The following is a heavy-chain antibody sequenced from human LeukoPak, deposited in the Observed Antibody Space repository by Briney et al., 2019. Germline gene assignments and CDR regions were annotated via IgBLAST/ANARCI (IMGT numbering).Heavy chain of an antibody. Sequence: SETLSLTCTVSGVSISSYYWSWIRQPAGKGLEWIGRIYTSGSTNYNPSLKSRVTMSVDTSENQFSLKLSSVTAADTAVYYCARHMSVSYDAFDLWGRGTTVTVSS. CDR2: IYTSGST. J-gene: IGHJ3*01. CDR3: ARHMSVSYDAFDL. V-gene: IGHV4-4*07. D-gene: IGHD3-10*01. CDR1: GVSISSYY.